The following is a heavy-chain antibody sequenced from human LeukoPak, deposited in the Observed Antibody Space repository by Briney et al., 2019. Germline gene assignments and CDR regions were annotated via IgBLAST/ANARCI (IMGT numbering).Heavy chain of an antibody. V-gene: IGHV1-2*02. CDR2: INPNSGGT. D-gene: IGHD5-18*01. Sequence: GASVKVSCKASGYTFTGYYMHWVRQAPGQGLEWMGWINPNSGGTNYAQKFQGRVTMTRDTSISTAYMELSRLRSDDTAVYYCTRDLGSRYRYATSYYYYYMDVWGKGTTVTVSS. CDR3: TRDLGSRYRYATSYYYYYMDV. CDR1: GYTFTGYY. J-gene: IGHJ6*03.